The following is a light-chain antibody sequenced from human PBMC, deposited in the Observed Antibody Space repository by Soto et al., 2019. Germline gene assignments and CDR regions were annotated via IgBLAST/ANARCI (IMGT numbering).Light chain of an antibody. J-gene: IGLJ1*01. CDR2: GNS. CDR1: SSNIGAGYD. Sequence: QSVLTQPPSVSGAPGQRVTISCTGSSSNIGAGYDVHWYQELPGTAPKLLIYGNSNRPSGVPDRLSGSKSGTAASLAITGLQADDEAEYYCQSYDSSLSGFYVFGTGTKLTVL. V-gene: IGLV1-40*01. CDR3: QSYDSSLSGFYV.